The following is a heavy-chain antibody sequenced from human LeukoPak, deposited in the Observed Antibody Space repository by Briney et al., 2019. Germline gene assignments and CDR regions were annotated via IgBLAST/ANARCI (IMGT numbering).Heavy chain of an antibody. D-gene: IGHD6-13*01. CDR1: GFTFSSYA. Sequence: GGSLRLSCAASGFTFSSYAMSWVRQAPGKGLEWVSGISGSGGSTHYADSVKGRFTISRDNSRNTLYLQMNSPRAEDTAVYYCAILPGYSSGWYEVNYWGQGTLVTVSS. J-gene: IGHJ4*02. V-gene: IGHV3-23*01. CDR2: ISGSGGST. CDR3: AILPGYSSGWYEVNY.